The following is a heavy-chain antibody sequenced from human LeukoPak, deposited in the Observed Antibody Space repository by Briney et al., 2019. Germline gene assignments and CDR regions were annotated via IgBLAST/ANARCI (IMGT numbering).Heavy chain of an antibody. CDR2: ISGSGGST. D-gene: IGHD3-9*01. CDR1: GFSVSTNY. V-gene: IGHV3-23*01. CDR3: AKLGLYYDILTGYPDAFDI. J-gene: IGHJ3*02. Sequence: GGSLRLSCAASGFSVSTNYMYWVRQAPGKGLEWVSAISGSGGSTYYADSVKGRFTISRDNSKNTLYLQMNSLRAEDTAVYYCAKLGLYYDILTGYPDAFDIWGQGTMVTVSS.